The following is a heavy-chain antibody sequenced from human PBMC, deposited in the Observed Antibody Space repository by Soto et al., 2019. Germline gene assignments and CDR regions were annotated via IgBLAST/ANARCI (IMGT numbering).Heavy chain of an antibody. J-gene: IGHJ4*02. CDR2: IIPSVGTA. Sequence: QVQLVQSGAEVKKPGSSVKVSCKASGGTFNSYAISWVRQAPGQGLEWMGGIIPSVGTANYAQKFQGRVTIXXYXSXKTAYMELSSLSSEDSAVYYCARDGYSRSWYEGNDFWGQGTLVTVSS. D-gene: IGHD6-13*01. V-gene: IGHV1-69*12. CDR1: GGTFNSYA. CDR3: ARDGYSRSWYEGNDF.